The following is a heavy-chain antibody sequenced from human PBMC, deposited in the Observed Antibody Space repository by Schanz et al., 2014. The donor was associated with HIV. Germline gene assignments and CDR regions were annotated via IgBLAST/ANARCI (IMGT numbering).Heavy chain of an antibody. V-gene: IGHV3-33*01. CDR3: ARDVAGCSGTSCYSDAFDI. CDR2: IWYDGSNK. CDR1: GFTFSSYG. Sequence: QVQLVESGGGVVQPGRSLRLSCAASGFTFSSYGMHWVRQAPGKGLEWVAVIWYDGSNKYYADSVKGRFTISRDNSKNTLYVQMNSLRAEDTAVYFCARDVAGCSGTSCYSDAFDIWGQGTLVTVSS. J-gene: IGHJ3*02. D-gene: IGHD2-2*01.